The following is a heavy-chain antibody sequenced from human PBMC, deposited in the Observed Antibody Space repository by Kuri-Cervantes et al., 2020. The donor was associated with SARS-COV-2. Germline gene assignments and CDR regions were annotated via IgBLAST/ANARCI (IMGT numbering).Heavy chain of an antibody. CDR2: FIPMLDLT. V-gene: IGHV1-69*04. J-gene: IGHJ4*02. Sequence: SVKVSCKVSGGTLRSYAITWVRQAPGQGLEWMGRFIPMLDLTNYAPKFRDRVTISADKSTGTAYLELTSLRPDDTAVYYWARAATYYDTNGYWYWGQGTLVTVSS. D-gene: IGHD3-22*01. CDR1: GGTLRSYA. CDR3: ARAATYYDTNGYWY.